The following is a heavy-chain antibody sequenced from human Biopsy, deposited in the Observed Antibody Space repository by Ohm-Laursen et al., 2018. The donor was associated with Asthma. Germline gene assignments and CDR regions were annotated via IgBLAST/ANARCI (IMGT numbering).Heavy chain of an antibody. D-gene: IGHD1-26*01. CDR1: GFTFSSYA. CDR2: ISSSGAST. CDR3: AKGGTYTTDRYAY. V-gene: IGHV3-23*01. J-gene: IGHJ4*02. Sequence: SLRLSCAASGFTFSSYAMSWVRQAPGKGLEWVSSISSSGASTYYADSVKGRFTISRDNSKNTLYLQMSSLRADDTAVYHCAKGGTYTTDRYAYWGQGSLVTVSS.